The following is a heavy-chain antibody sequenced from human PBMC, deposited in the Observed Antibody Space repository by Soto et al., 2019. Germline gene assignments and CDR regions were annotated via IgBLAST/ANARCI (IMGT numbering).Heavy chain of an antibody. J-gene: IGHJ6*02. CDR3: ASPYSSSSYYYYGMDV. CDR1: GGSFSGYY. D-gene: IGHD6-6*01. V-gene: IGHV4-34*01. Sequence: KTSETLSLTCAVYGGSFSGYYWSWIRQPPGKGLEWIGEINHSGSTNYNPSLKSRVTISVDTSKNQFSLKLSSVTAADTAVYYCASPYSSSSYYYYGMDVWGQGTTVTVSS. CDR2: INHSGST.